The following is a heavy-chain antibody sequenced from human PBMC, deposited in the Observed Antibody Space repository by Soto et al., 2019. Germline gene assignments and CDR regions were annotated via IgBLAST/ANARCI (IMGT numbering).Heavy chain of an antibody. CDR1: GYTFTSYA. CDR3: ARDDVGSAWHDY. J-gene: IGHJ4*02. CDR2: INAGNGNT. V-gene: IGHV1-3*01. Sequence: GASVKVSCKASGYTFTSYAMHWVRQAPGQRLEWMGWINAGNGNTKYSQKFQGRVTITRDTSASTVYMELSSLRSEDTAVYYCARDDVGSAWHDYWGQGTLVTVSS. D-gene: IGHD6-19*01.